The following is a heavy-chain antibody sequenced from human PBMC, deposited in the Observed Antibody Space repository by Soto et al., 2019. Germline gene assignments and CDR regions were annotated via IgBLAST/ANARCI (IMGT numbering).Heavy chain of an antibody. D-gene: IGHD3-22*01. CDR1: GYIFTSYW. CDR2: IYSGDSDI. Sequence: GESLKISCKGSGYIFTSYWIGWVRQMPGKGPEWMGIIYSGDSDIRYSPSFQGQVTISADKSISTAYLQWSSLKASDTAMYYCARRGNYYDSSGYYYFDYWGQGTLVTVSS. CDR3: ARRGNYYDSSGYYYFDY. J-gene: IGHJ4*02. V-gene: IGHV5-51*01.